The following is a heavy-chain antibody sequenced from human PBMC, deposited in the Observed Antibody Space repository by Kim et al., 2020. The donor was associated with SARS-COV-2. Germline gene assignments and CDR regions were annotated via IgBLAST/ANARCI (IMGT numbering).Heavy chain of an antibody. CDR3: ARVGTYCGNTSCPMDV. CDR1: GFTFRSYV. Sequence: GGSLRLSCAASGFTFRSYVMDWVRQAPGKGLEWVAIISYDGNKKYSADSVKGRFTVSRDNSKNTLYLQMTSLRAEDTVVYYCARVGTYCGNTSCPMDVWGQGTTVTVSS. CDR2: ISYDGNKK. V-gene: IGHV3-30*04. J-gene: IGHJ6*02. D-gene: IGHD2-2*01.